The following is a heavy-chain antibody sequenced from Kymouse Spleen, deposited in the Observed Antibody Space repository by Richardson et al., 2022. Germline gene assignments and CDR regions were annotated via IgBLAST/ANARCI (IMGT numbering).Heavy chain of an antibody. D-gene: IGHD6-6*01. CDR3: TRSSIAARPDYYYYGMDV. CDR1: GFTFSGSA. V-gene: IGHV3-73*02. J-gene: IGHJ6*02. Sequence: EVQLVESGGGLVQPGGSLKLSCAASGFTFSGSAMHWVRQASGKGLEWVGRIRSKANSYATAYAASVKGRFTISRDDSKNTAYLQMNSLKTEDTAVYYCTRSSIAARPDYYYYGMDVWGQGTTVTVSS. CDR2: IRSKANSYAT.